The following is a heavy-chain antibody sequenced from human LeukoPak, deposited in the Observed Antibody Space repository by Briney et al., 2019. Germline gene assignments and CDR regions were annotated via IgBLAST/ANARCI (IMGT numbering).Heavy chain of an antibody. CDR3: ARAVFGGDSWYYFDY. Sequence: ASVKVSCKASGYTFTNYGISWVRQAPGQGLEWMGWISAYNGNTNYAQKLQGRVTMTRDTSTSTVYMELSSLRSEDTAVYYCARAVFGGDSWYYFDYWGQGTLVTVSS. D-gene: IGHD2-21*02. CDR2: ISAYNGNT. CDR1: GYTFTNYG. J-gene: IGHJ4*02. V-gene: IGHV1-18*01.